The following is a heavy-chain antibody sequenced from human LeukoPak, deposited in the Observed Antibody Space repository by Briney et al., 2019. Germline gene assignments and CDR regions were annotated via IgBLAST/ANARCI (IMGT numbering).Heavy chain of an antibody. V-gene: IGHV3-73*01. J-gene: IGHJ4*02. CDR3: ANRDY. CDR1: GLTFSGSA. Sequence: GGSLRLSCAASGLTFSGSAMHWVRQPSGEGLEWVGRIRSKANSYATAYAASVKGRFTNSRDDSKNTAYVQMNSLKTEDTAVYYCANRDYWGQGTLVTVSS. D-gene: IGHD1-14*01. CDR2: IRSKANSYAT.